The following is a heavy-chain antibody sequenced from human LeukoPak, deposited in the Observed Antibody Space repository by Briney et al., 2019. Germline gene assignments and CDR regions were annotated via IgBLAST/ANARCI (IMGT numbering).Heavy chain of an antibody. Sequence: GGSLRLSCAASGFTFSSYAMSWVRQAPGKGLEWVSAISGSGGSTYYADSVKGRFTISRDNSKNTLYLQMNSPRAEDTAVYYCAKEGYDFWSGYSFDYWGQGTLVTVSS. J-gene: IGHJ4*02. CDR2: ISGSGGST. D-gene: IGHD3-3*01. CDR3: AKEGYDFWSGYSFDY. V-gene: IGHV3-23*01. CDR1: GFTFSSYA.